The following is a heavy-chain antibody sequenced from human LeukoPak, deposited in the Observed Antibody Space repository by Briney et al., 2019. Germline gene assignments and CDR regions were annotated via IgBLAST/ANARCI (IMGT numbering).Heavy chain of an antibody. V-gene: IGHV3-21*01. CDR2: ISSSSSYI. J-gene: IGHJ4*02. Sequence: PGGSLRLSCAASGFTFSSYSMNWVRQAPGKGLEWVSSISSSSSYIYYADSVKGRFTISRDNAKNSLYLQMNSLRAEDTAVYYCARVRSDCTDDVCYTYPDYWGQGTLVTVSS. CDR3: ARVRSDCTDDVCYTYPDY. D-gene: IGHD2-8*01. CDR1: GFTFSSYS.